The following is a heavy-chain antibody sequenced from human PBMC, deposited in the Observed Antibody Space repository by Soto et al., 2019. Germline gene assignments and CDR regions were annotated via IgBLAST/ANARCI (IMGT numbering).Heavy chain of an antibody. CDR1: GFTFSSYW. Sequence: PGGSLRLSCAASGFTFSSYWMSWVRQAPGKGLEWVANIKQDGSEKYYVDSVKGRFTISRDNAKNLLYLQMNSLRAEDTAVYYCARDQGPMIVVPLRYFQHWGQGTLVTVSS. J-gene: IGHJ1*01. CDR3: ARDQGPMIVVPLRYFQH. CDR2: IKQDGSEK. D-gene: IGHD3-22*01. V-gene: IGHV3-7*01.